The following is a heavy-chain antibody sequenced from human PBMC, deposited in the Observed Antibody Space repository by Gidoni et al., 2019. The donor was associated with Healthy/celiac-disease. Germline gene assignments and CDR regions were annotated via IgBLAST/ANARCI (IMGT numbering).Heavy chain of an antibody. J-gene: IGHJ6*02. CDR2: IRSKANSYAT. V-gene: IGHV3-73*02. Sequence: EVQLVESGGGLVQPGGSLKLSCAASGFTFSGSAMHWVRQASGKGLEWVGRIRSKANSYATAYAAAVKGRFTISRDDSKNTAYLQMNSLKTEDTAVYYCTRWGEANWGWDYYYGMDVWGQGTTVTVSS. D-gene: IGHD7-27*01. CDR1: GFTFSGSA. CDR3: TRWGEANWGWDYYYGMDV.